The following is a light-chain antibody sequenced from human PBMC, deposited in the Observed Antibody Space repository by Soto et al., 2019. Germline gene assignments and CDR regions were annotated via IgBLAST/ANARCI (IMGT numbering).Light chain of an antibody. Sequence: QSAKSQPASVCWAPGQRVTISCTGSSSNIGAGYDVHWYQQLPGTAPKLLIYGNSNRPSGVPDRFSGSKSGTSASLAITGLQAEDEADYYRQSYDSSLSARQVFGTGTKVTVL. V-gene: IGLV1-40*02. J-gene: IGLJ1*01. CDR2: GNS. CDR3: QSYDSSLSARQV. CDR1: SSNIGAGYD.